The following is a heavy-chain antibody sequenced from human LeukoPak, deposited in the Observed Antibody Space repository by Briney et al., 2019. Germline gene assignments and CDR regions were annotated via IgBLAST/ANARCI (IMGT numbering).Heavy chain of an antibody. J-gene: IGHJ4*02. CDR3: ARDKSVAGYFDY. CDR1: GYTFTSYG. Sequence: GASVKVSCKASGYTFTSYGISWVRQAPGQGLEWMGIINPSGGSTSYAQKFQGRVTMTRDTSTSTVYMELSSLRSEDTAVYYCARDKSVAGYFDYWGQGTLVTVSS. CDR2: INPSGGST. V-gene: IGHV1-46*01. D-gene: IGHD6-19*01.